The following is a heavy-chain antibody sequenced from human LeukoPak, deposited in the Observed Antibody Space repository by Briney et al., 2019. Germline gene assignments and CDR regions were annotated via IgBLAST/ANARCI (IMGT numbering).Heavy chain of an antibody. J-gene: IGHJ4*02. V-gene: IGHV4-39*07. CDR2: IYYSGST. CDR3: ARGPSPILIPWD. CDR1: GGSVTSSPYY. D-gene: IGHD1-26*01. Sequence: PSETLSLTCTVSGGSVTSSPYYWGWIRQPPEKGLEWIGSIYYSGSTYYNPSLKSRVTISVDTSKNQVSLKLISVTAADTAVYYCARGPSPILIPWDWGQGTLVTVSS.